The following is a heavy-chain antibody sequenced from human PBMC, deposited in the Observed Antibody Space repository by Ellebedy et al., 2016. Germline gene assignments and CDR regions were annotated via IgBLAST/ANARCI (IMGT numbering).Heavy chain of an antibody. Sequence: ASVKVSCKASGYSFTTYAMNWVRQAPGQGLEWMGRIYTNTGNPTYAQGFTGRFVFSLDTSVSTAYLQISSLKAEDTAVYYCARGGRWLDYWGQGALVTVSS. J-gene: IGHJ4*02. D-gene: IGHD5-24*01. CDR2: IYTNTGNP. V-gene: IGHV7-4-1*02. CDR1: GYSFTTYA. CDR3: ARGGRWLDY.